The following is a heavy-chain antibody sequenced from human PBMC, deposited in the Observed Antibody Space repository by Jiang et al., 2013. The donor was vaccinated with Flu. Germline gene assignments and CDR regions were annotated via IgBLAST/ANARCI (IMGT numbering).Heavy chain of an antibody. V-gene: IGHV4-31*03. CDR2: TYYSGST. J-gene: IGHJ4*02. D-gene: IGHD6-19*01. CDR1: GGSISSGGYY. Sequence: GLVKPSQTLSLTCTVSGGSISSGGYYWSWIRQHPGKGLEWIGYTYYSGSTYYNPSLKSRVTISVDTSKNQFSLKLSSVTAADTAVYYCARDNGGSGWTHTSYFDYWGQGTLVTVSS. CDR3: ARDNGGSGWTHTSYFDY.